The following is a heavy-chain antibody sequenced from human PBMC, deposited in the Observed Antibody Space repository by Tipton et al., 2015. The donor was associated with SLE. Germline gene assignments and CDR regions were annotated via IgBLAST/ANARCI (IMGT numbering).Heavy chain of an antibody. CDR3: ARDGSLNGLDV. J-gene: IGHJ6*02. CDR2: ISTSSANI. V-gene: IGHV3-48*01. D-gene: IGHD3-10*01. CDR1: EFALIRYH. Sequence: SLRLSCAASEFALIRYHMSWVRQAPGKGLEWISFISTSSANIYYADSVKGRFTVSRDNAKNSLYLEMTSLRADDTAVYFCARDGSLNGLDVWGQGTTVTVSS.